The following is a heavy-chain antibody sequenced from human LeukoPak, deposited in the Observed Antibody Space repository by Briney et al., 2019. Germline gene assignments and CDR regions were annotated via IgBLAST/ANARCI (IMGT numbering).Heavy chain of an antibody. V-gene: IGHV4-61*09. Sequence: PSQTLSLTCTVSGGSISSGSHYWSWIRQPAGKGLEWIGHVYTGGSSRYISSLKSRVTISVDTSKNQLSLKLTSVTAADTAVYYCARVGAVYSDYDSWGQGTLAIVSS. CDR3: ARVGAVYSDYDS. D-gene: IGHD4-11*01. CDR2: VYTGGSS. CDR1: GGSISSGSHY. J-gene: IGHJ5*01.